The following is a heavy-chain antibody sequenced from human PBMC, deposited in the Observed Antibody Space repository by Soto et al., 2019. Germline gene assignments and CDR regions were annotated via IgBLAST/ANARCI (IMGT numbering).Heavy chain of an antibody. Sequence: SETLSLTCTVSGGSTNVYYGTWIRRPPGKELEWIGYISDTGSTNYNPSLKSRVTISVDTSKNQFSLKQSSEASADTAVYYGAREGYSGSWYLAGAFDLWDQGTRVTVS. J-gene: IGHJ3*01. CDR3: AREGYSGSWYLAGAFDL. CDR1: GGSTNVYY. D-gene: IGHD6-13*01. V-gene: IGHV4-59*01. CDR2: ISDTGST.